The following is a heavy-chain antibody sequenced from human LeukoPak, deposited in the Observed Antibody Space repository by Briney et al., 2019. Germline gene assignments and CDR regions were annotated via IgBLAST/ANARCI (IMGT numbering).Heavy chain of an antibody. Sequence: ASVKVSCKASGGTFSSYAISWVRQAPGQGLEWMGRIIPIFGTANYAQKFQDRVTITADKSTSTAYMELSSLRSEDTAVYYCARDRGYSITFDYWGQGTLVTVSS. CDR3: ARDRGYSITFDY. V-gene: IGHV1-69*06. CDR1: GGTFSSYA. J-gene: IGHJ4*02. D-gene: IGHD5-18*01. CDR2: IIPIFGTA.